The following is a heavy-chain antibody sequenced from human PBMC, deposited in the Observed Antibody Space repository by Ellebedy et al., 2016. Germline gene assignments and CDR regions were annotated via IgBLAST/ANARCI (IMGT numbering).Heavy chain of an antibody. Sequence: GESLKISXAASGFTFSDYYMSWIRQAPGKGLEWVSYISSSSSYTNYADSVKGRFTISRDNAKNSLYLQMNSLRAEDTAVYYCARERITGTTSPNWFNPWGQGTLVTVSS. CDR2: ISSSSSYT. V-gene: IGHV3-11*05. CDR3: ARERITGTTSPNWFNP. J-gene: IGHJ5*02. D-gene: IGHD1-14*01. CDR1: GFTFSDYY.